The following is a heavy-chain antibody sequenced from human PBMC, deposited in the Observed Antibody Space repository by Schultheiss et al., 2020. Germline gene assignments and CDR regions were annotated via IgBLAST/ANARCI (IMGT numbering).Heavy chain of an antibody. Sequence: ASVKVSCKASGYTFTSYGISWVRQAPGQGLEWMGWISAYNGNTNYAQKFQGRVTMTRDTSINTAYMELSRLRSDDTAVYYCARDRGYCSGGSCSPDYWGQGTL. CDR1: GYTFTSYG. D-gene: IGHD2-15*01. V-gene: IGHV1-18*01. J-gene: IGHJ4*02. CDR3: ARDRGYCSGGSCSPDY. CDR2: ISAYNGNT.